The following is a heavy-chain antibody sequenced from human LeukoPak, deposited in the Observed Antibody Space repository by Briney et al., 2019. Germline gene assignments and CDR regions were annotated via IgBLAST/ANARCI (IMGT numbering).Heavy chain of an antibody. CDR3: ARMDKEGDASRVDWFDP. CDR2: MSPNSGNT. Sequence: ALVKVSCKSSGYTFTTYGINWVRQASGQGLEWMGWMSPNSGNTGYAQKFQGRVTITRNTSISTVYMELSDLRSEDTAVYYCARMDKEGDASRVDWFDPWGQGTLVTVSS. D-gene: IGHD2-2*03. J-gene: IGHJ5*02. CDR1: GYTFTTYG. V-gene: IGHV1-8*03.